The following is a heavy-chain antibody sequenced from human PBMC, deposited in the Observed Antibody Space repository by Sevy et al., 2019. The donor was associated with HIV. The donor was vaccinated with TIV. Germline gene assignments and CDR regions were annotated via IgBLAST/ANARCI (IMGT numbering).Heavy chain of an antibody. D-gene: IGHD3-10*01. CDR2: ISDGGGTT. J-gene: IGHJ3*02. CDR3: AKRVAGALAALDI. CDR1: GFTFRNYV. Sequence: GGSLRLSCAASGFTFRNYVMNWVRQPPGKGLEWVSVISDGGGTTYYADSVKGRFTISRDDSKSTLYLQMNSRRGEDTAVYFCAKRVAGALAALDIWGQGTMVTVSS. V-gene: IGHV3-23*01.